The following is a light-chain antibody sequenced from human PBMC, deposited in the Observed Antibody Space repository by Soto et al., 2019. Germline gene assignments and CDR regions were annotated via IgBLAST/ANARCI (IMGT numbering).Light chain of an antibody. Sequence: QSALTQPASVSGSPGQSITISCTGTSDDVGSYNYVSWYQQHPGKAPKLILYEVSNRPSGVSNRFSGSKSGNTASLTISGLQGEDEADYYCSSSTGTSFPVFGGGTQLTVL. V-gene: IGLV2-14*01. CDR1: SDDVGSYNY. CDR3: SSSTGTSFPV. CDR2: EVS. J-gene: IGLJ7*01.